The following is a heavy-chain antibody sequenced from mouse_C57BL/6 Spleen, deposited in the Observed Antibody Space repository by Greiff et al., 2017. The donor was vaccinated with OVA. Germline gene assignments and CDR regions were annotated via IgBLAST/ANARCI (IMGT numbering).Heavy chain of an antibody. CDR2: IYPGSGST. Sequence: QVQLQQPGAELVKPGASVKMSCKASGYTFTSYWITWVKQRPGQGLEWIGDIYPGSGSTNYNEKFKSKATLTVDTSSSTAYMQLSSLTSEDSAVYYGAREEITTVVAHWYFDVWGTGTTVTVSS. J-gene: IGHJ1*03. D-gene: IGHD1-1*01. CDR3: AREEITTVVAHWYFDV. V-gene: IGHV1-55*01. CDR1: GYTFTSYW.